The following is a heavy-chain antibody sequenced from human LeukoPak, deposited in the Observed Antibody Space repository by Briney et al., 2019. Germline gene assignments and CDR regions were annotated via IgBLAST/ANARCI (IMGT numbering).Heavy chain of an antibody. V-gene: IGHV4-39*01. Sequence: GSLRLSCAASGFTVSSNYMSWVRQPPGKGLEWIGSIYYSGRTYYNPSLKSRVTISVDTSKNQFSLKLSSVTAADTAVYYCARIITYYDLSCWFDPWGQGTLVTVSS. J-gene: IGHJ5*02. D-gene: IGHD3-3*01. CDR1: GFTVSSNY. CDR3: ARIITYYDLSCWFDP. CDR2: IYYSGRT.